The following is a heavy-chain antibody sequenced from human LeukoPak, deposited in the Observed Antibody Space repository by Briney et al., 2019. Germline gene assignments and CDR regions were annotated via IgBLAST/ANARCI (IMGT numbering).Heavy chain of an antibody. CDR1: GYSISSGYY. CDR2: IYHSGST. J-gene: IGHJ4*02. V-gene: IGHV4-38-2*01. D-gene: IGHD3-16*02. CDR3: ARSMVGGVIVIVY. Sequence: KPSETLSLTCAVSGYSISSGYYWGWIRQPPGKGLEWIGGIYHSGSTYYNPSLKRRVTISVDTSKNQFSLKLSSVTAADTAVYYCARSMVGGVIVIVYWGQGTLVTVSS.